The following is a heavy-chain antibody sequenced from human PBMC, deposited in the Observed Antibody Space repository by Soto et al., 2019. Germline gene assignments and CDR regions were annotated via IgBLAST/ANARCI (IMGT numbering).Heavy chain of an antibody. D-gene: IGHD2-15*01. CDR2: MNPNSGNT. V-gene: IGHV1-8*01. J-gene: IGHJ6*02. Sequence: ASVKVSCKASGYTFTSYDINWVRQATGQGLEWMGWMNPNSGNTGYAQKFQGRVTMTRNTSISTAYMELSSLRSEDTAVYYCARDCRGGSGYSYSSYGMDAWGQGTTGTVSS. CDR3: ARDCRGGSGYSYSSYGMDA. CDR1: GYTFTSYD.